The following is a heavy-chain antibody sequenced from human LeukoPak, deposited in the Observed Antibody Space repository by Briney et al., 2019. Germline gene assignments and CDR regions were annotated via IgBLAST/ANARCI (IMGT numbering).Heavy chain of an antibody. V-gene: IGHV4-59*01. CDR2: IYYSGST. J-gene: IGHJ1*01. D-gene: IGHD3-22*01. CDR3: ARSLGTYYYDISGFVYFQH. CDR1: GGSMSNNY. Sequence: SETLSLTCSVSGGSMSNNYWSWIRQPPGRGLEWIGYIYYSGSTNYNPSLKSRVTMSVDTSKNQFSLNLSSVTAADTAVYYCARSLGTYYYDISGFVYFQHWGQGTLVTVSS.